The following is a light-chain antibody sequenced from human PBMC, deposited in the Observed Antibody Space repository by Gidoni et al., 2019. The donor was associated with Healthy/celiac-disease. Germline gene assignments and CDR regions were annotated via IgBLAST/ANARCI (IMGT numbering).Light chain of an antibody. V-gene: IGKV4-1*01. CDR3: QQYYSTPPT. CDR2: WAS. Sequence: DIGMTQSPDPLAVPLGERATIHCKSSQSVLYSSNNKNYLAWYQQKPGQPPKLLIYWASTRESGVPDRFSGSGSGTDFTLTISSLQAEDVAVYYCQQYYSTPPTFGPGTKVDIK. J-gene: IGKJ3*01. CDR1: QSVLYSSNNKNY.